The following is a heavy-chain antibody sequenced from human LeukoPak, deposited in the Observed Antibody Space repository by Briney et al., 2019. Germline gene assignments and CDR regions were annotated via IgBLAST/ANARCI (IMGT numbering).Heavy chain of an antibody. Sequence: GGSLRLSCAASGFTFSSYAMRWVRQAPGKGLELVSAIRGSGDNTYYADSVKGRFTISRDNSKNTLYLQMNSLRAEDTAVYYCAKAQGTTYYFDYWGQGTLVTVSS. CDR2: IRGSGDNT. D-gene: IGHD2/OR15-2a*01. J-gene: IGHJ4*02. CDR3: AKAQGTTYYFDY. CDR1: GFTFSSYA. V-gene: IGHV3-23*01.